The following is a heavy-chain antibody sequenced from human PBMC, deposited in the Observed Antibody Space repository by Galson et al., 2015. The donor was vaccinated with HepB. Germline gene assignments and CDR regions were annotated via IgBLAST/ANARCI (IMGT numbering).Heavy chain of an antibody. Sequence: CAISGDSVSRATVGWNWIRQSPSRGLEWLGRTYYRSKWYSDYAISVKSRIIINADSSTNQFFLQLNSVTPEDTAVYYCTRVAHLERGMNVWGQGTTVTV. CDR1: GDSVSRATVG. CDR2: TYYRSKWYS. J-gene: IGHJ6*02. D-gene: IGHD3-10*01. V-gene: IGHV6-1*01. CDR3: TRVAHLERGMNV.